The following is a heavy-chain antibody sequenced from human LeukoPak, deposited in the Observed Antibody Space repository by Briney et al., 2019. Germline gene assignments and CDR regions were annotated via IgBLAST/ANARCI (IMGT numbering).Heavy chain of an antibody. Sequence: GESLKISCKGSGYSFTSYWIGRVRQMPGKGLEWMGIIYPGDSDTRYSPSFQGQVTISADKSISTAYLQWSSLKASDTAMYYCARLESISTYGMDVWGQGTTVTASS. J-gene: IGHJ6*02. CDR2: IYPGDSDT. CDR1: GYSFTSYW. D-gene: IGHD2-2*02. CDR3: ARLESISTYGMDV. V-gene: IGHV5-51*01.